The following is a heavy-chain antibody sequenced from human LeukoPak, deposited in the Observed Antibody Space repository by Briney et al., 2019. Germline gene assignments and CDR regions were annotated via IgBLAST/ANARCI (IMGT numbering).Heavy chain of an antibody. V-gene: IGHV3-48*03. D-gene: IGHD3-22*01. CDR2: ISSSGSTI. CDR3: ARAYYDSSVYLDY. Sequence: PGGSLRLSCAASGFTFSSYEMNWVRQAPGKGLEWVSYISSSGSTIYYADSVKGRFTISRDNSKNTLYLQMNSLRAEDTAVYYCARAYYDSSVYLDYWGQGTLVTVSS. CDR1: GFTFSSYE. J-gene: IGHJ4*02.